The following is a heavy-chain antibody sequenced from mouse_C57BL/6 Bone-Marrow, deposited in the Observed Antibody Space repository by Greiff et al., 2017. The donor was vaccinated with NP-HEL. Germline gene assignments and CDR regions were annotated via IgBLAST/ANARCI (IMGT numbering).Heavy chain of an antibody. CDR1: GYTFTSYW. Sequence: QVQLQQPGADLVKPGASVKLSCKASGYTFTSYWMHWVKQRPGRGLEWIGRIDPNSGGTKFNEKFKTKATLTVDKPSSTAYMQRISLTSEDSAVYYCARYYYGSRGWYFDVWGTGTTVTVSS. CDR3: ARYYYGSRGWYFDV. J-gene: IGHJ1*03. D-gene: IGHD1-1*01. V-gene: IGHV1-72*01. CDR2: IDPNSGGT.